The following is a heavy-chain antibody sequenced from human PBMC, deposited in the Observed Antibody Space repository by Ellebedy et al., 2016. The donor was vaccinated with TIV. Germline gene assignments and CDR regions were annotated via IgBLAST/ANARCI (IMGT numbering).Heavy chain of an antibody. J-gene: IGHJ4*02. CDR2: VDYSGST. CDR1: GGSMSSNY. CDR3: ARGSGRPDY. V-gene: IGHV4-59*01. Sequence: MPSETLSLTCSVSGGSMSSNYWSWIRQPPGKGLEWIGYVDYSGSTNYNPSLGSRVTISVDTSKNQFSLNVGSVTAADTAVYYCARGSGRPDYWGQGTLVTVSS. D-gene: IGHD3-10*01.